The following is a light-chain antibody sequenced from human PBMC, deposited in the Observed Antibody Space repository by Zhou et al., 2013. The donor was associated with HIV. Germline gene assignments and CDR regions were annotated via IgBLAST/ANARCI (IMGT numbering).Light chain of an antibody. CDR2: EAS. CDR3: QQYNTFST. V-gene: IGKV1-5*03. J-gene: IGKJ1*01. Sequence: DIQMTQSPPTLSASVGDRVTITCRASQSISRWLAWYQQKPGKAPKLLIYEASILQNGVPSRFRGIGSGTEFTLTISGLQPDDVATYYCQQYNTFSTFGQGTRVEI. CDR1: QSISRW.